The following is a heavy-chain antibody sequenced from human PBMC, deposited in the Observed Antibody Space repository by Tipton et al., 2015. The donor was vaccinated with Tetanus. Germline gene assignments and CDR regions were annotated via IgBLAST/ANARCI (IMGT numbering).Heavy chain of an antibody. Sequence: GLVKPSGTLSLTCAVSGGSISSGNWWSWVRQSPGKGLERIGEIHQSGSTSYNPSLKSRVSMSVDKSKNQFSLQLNSVTAADTAIYYCARGPKHWLTAGQVYWGQGTLVTVSS. CDR1: GGSISSGNW. CDR3: ARGPKHWLTAGQVY. J-gene: IGHJ4*02. D-gene: IGHD6-19*01. CDR2: IHQSGST. V-gene: IGHV4-4*02.